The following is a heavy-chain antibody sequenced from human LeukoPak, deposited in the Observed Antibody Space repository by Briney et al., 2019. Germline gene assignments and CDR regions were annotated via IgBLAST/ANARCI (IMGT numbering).Heavy chain of an antibody. J-gene: IGHJ4*02. D-gene: IGHD2-15*01. V-gene: IGHV1-69*04. CDR3: ASLSLPLVYCRGGSCYPDWFFDY. Sequence: SVKVSCKASGGIFSSYAISWVRQAPRQGLEGMGRIIPILGIANYAQKFQGRVTITLDKSTSTAYMELSSLISDDTAVYYCASLSLPLVYCRGGSCYPDWFFDYWGQGTLVTVSS. CDR2: IIPILGIA. CDR1: GGIFSSYA.